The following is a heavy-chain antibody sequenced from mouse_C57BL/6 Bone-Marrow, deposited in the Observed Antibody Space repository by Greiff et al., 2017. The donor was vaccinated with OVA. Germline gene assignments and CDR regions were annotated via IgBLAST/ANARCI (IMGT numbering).Heavy chain of an antibody. CDR1: GYTFTSYW. Sequence: QVHVKQSGAELVKPGASVKMSCKASGYTFTSYWITWVKQRPGQGLEWIGDIYPGSGSTNYNEKFKSKATLTVDTSSSTAYMQLSSLTSEDSAVYYCARRYYRVDYWGQGTTLTVSS. D-gene: IGHD2-14*01. CDR2: IYPGSGST. V-gene: IGHV1-55*01. J-gene: IGHJ2*01. CDR3: ARRYYRVDY.